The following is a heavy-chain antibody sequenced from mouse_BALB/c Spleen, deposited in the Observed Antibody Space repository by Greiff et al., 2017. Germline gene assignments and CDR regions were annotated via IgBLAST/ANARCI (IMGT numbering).Heavy chain of an antibody. D-gene: IGHD2-4*01. J-gene: IGHJ3*01. CDR2: IWAGGST. CDR1: GFSLTSYG. V-gene: IGHV2-9*02. CDR3: ARGGDDYDEGTWFAY. Sequence: VKLMESGPGLVAPSQSLSITCTVSGFSLTSYGVHWVRQPPGKGLEWLGVIWAGGSTNYNSALMSRLSISKDNSKSQVFLKMNSLQTDDTAMYYCARGGDDYDEGTWFAYWGQGALVTVSA.